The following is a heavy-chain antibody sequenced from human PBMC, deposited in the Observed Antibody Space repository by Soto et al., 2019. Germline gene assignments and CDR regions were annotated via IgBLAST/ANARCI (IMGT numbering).Heavy chain of an antibody. CDR2: ISYDGSNK. J-gene: IGHJ6*02. D-gene: IGHD3-22*01. CDR1: GFTFSSYA. CDR3: ARELSMFVVITTYYYGMDV. V-gene: IGHV3-30*04. Sequence: GSLRLSCAASGFTFSSYAMHWVRQAPGKGLEWVAVISYDGSNKYYADSVKGRFTISRDNSKNTLYLQMNSLRAEDTAVYYCARELSMFVVITTYYYGMDVWGQGTTVTVSS.